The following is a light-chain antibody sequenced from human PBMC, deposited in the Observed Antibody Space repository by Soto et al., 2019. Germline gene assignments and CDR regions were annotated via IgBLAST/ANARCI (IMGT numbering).Light chain of an antibody. J-gene: IGKJ3*01. CDR1: QSISSN. CDR2: GAS. V-gene: IGKV3-15*01. CDR3: QHYNNWPFN. Sequence: EIVMTQSPATLSVSPGERATLSCRASQSISSNLAWYQQKPGQAPRLLIYGASTRATGIPATFSGSGSGTEFTLTISSLQSEDFAVYYCQHYNNWPFNFGPGTKVDIK.